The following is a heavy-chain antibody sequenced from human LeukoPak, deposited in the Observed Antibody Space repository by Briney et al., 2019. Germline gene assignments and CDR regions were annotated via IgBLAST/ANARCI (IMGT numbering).Heavy chain of an antibody. CDR3: ARGTDDYSDAFDI. CDR1: GGSFSGYY. CDR2: INHSGST. Sequence: SETLSLTCAVYGGSFSGYYWSWIRQPPGKGLEWIGEINHSGSTNYNPSLKSRVTISVDTSKNQFSLKLSSVTAADTAVYYCARGTDDYSDAFDIWGQRTMVTVSS. V-gene: IGHV4-34*01. J-gene: IGHJ3*02. D-gene: IGHD4-11*01.